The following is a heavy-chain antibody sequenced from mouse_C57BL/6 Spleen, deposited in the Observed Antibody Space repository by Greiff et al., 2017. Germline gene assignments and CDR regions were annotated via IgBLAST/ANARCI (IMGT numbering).Heavy chain of an antibody. CDR1: GYAFSSSW. CDR3: ARGYDDYDGD. J-gene: IGHJ2*01. D-gene: IGHD2-4*01. CDR2: IYPGDGDT. Sequence: QVQLQQSGPELVKPGASVKISCKASGYAFSSSWMNWVKQRPGKGLEWIGRIYPGDGDTNYNGKFKGKATLTADKSSSTAYMQLSSLTSEDSAVYFCARGYDDYDGDWGQGTTLTVSS. V-gene: IGHV1-82*01.